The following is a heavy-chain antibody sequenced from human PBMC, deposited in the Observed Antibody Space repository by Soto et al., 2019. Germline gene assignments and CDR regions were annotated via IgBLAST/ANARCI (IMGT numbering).Heavy chain of an antibody. J-gene: IGHJ6*02. CDR1: GYTFTSYA. CDR3: ARDPTHLFYSSSWSPSYYYYGMDV. V-gene: IGHV1-3*01. Sequence: ASVKVSCKASGYTFTSYAMHWLRQAPGQRLEWMGWINAGNGNTKYSQKFQGRVTITRDTSASTAYMELSSLRSEDTAVYYCARDPTHLFYSSSWSPSYYYYGMDVWGQGTTVTVSS. D-gene: IGHD6-13*01. CDR2: INAGNGNT.